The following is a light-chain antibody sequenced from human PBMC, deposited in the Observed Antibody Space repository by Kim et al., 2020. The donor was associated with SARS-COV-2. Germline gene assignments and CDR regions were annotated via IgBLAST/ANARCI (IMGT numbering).Light chain of an antibody. J-gene: IGLJ1*01. Sequence: VAPGQTASITCSGDKLGDKYDCWYHQKPGQSPVLVIYQDSKRPSGIPERFSGSNSGNTATLTISGTQAMDEADYYCQAWDSSSLYVFGTGTKVTVL. CDR1: KLGDKY. CDR3: QAWDSSSLYV. CDR2: QDS. V-gene: IGLV3-1*01.